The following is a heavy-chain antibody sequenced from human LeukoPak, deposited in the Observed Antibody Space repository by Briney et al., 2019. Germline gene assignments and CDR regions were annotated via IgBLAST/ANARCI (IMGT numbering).Heavy chain of an antibody. J-gene: IGHJ4*02. Sequence: PSETLSLTCTVSGGSISSYYWSWIRQPAGKGLEWLGRIYVTGSTNYNPSLNSRVSISIDTSNNQFFVQLTSVTAADTAVYFCARARSGPARDYFDSWGQGILVTVSS. CDR3: ARARSGPARDYFDS. D-gene: IGHD6-6*01. V-gene: IGHV4-4*07. CDR2: IYVTGST. CDR1: GGSISSYY.